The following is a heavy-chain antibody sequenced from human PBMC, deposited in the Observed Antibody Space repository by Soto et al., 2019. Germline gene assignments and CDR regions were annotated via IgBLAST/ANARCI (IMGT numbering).Heavy chain of an antibody. CDR2: VSGSAGDT. CDR1: GFTFSDYA. CDR3: AKGDQERQWVFLHN. D-gene: IGHD2-8*01. Sequence: VQLLESGGGLIQPGGSLRLSCVASGFTFSDYAMTWVRQVPGKGMEWVSTVSGSAGDTFYADSVKGRFTISRDNSKRTLSLEMHSLRAEDTGVYYCAKGDQERQWVFLHNWGQGTLVTVSS. V-gene: IGHV3-23*01. J-gene: IGHJ4*02.